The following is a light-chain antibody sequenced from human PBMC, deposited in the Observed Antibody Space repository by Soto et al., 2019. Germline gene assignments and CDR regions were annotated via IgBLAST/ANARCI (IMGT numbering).Light chain of an antibody. CDR1: SSNIVAGYD. CDR3: QSYDSSLSGVV. J-gene: IGLJ2*01. CDR2: GNS. V-gene: IGLV1-40*01. Sequence: QSVLTHPPSVSGAPGQRVTISCTGSSSNIVAGYDVHWYQQLPGTAPKLLIYGNSNRPSGVPDRFSGSKSGTSASLAITGLQAEDEADYYCQSYDSSLSGVVFGGGTKVTVL.